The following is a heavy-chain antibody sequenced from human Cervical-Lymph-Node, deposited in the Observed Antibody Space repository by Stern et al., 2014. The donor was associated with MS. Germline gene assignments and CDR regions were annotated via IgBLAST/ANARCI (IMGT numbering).Heavy chain of an antibody. J-gene: IGHJ6*02. V-gene: IGHV4-30-4*01. CDR1: GGSISSGDQF. D-gene: IGHD2-2*01. CDR2: IFYSGHA. CDR3: ALSEKSYCSRTTCYGGMDV. Sequence: QVQLQESGPGLVKPSQTLSLTCTVSGGSISSGDQFWSWIRQPPGKGLEWIGYIFYSGHAFYNPSLRSRFTISVDTSRNKFSLRLSSVTAADTAVYYCALSEKSYCSRTTCYGGMDVWGQGTTVTVSS.